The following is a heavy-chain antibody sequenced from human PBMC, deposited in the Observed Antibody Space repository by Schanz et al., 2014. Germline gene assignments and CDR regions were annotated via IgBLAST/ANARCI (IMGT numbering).Heavy chain of an antibody. CDR2: ISGGGGTR. V-gene: IGHV3-23*04. CDR1: GFTFSSYG. D-gene: IGHD2-2*01. CDR3: AKDLLYGAPMPLNHLDY. Sequence: VQLVESGGGVVQPGRSLRLSCAASGFTFSSYGMHWVRQGPGKGLEWVSGISGGGGTRNYADSVKGRFTISRDNSKNTLYLQMNSLRAEDTAVYYCAKDLLYGAPMPLNHLDYWGQGTLVTVSS. J-gene: IGHJ4*02.